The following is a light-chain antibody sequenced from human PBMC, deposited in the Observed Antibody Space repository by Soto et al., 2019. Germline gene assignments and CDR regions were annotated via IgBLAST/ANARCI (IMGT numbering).Light chain of an antibody. V-gene: IGKV3-15*01. CDR3: HQYSNWPPWT. Sequence: EIVLTQSPATLSLSPGERATLSCRASQSVSSYLAWYQQKPGQAPRLLIYRASTRATGVPARFSASGSGTEFTLTISSLQSEDSAVYYCHQYSNWPPWTFGPGTKVDIK. J-gene: IGKJ1*01. CDR2: RAS. CDR1: QSVSSY.